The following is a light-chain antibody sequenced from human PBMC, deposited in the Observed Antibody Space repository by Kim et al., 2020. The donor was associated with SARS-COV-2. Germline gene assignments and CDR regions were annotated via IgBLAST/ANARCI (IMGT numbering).Light chain of an antibody. CDR2: GAS. V-gene: IGKV3-20*01. J-gene: IGKJ4*01. CDR3: QQYDTLPLT. CDR1: QSFSNRF. Sequence: PGKRATLSCRASQSFSNRFLAWYQQKPGQAPRLLIYGASSRATGIPDRFSCSGSGTDFTLTISRLEPEDFALYYCQQYDTLPLTFGGGTKVDIK.